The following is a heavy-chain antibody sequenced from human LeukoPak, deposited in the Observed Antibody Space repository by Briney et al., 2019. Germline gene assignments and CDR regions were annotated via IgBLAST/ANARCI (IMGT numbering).Heavy chain of an antibody. CDR3: ARMGSGNYFDY. D-gene: IGHD3-10*01. CDR2: IYDSGST. V-gene: IGHV4-59*01. Sequence: SETLSLTCTVSGGSISSYYWSWIRQPPGKGLEWIGNIYDSGSTNYNPSLKSRLTISVDTSKNQCSLKLSPVTAADTAVYYCARMGSGNYFDYWGQGTLVTVSS. J-gene: IGHJ4*02. CDR1: GGSISSYY.